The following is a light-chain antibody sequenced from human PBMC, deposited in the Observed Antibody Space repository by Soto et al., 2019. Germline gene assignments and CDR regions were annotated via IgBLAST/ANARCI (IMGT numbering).Light chain of an antibody. V-gene: IGKV3D-20*02. CDR3: QHYNNWPRT. CDR2: DAS. J-gene: IGKJ1*01. CDR1: QSVGSSY. Sequence: EVVLTQSPGTLSLSPGERATLSCRASQSVGSSYLAWYQQRPGQAPRLLIYDASNRATGIPARFSGSGSGTDFTLTISSLQSEDFAVYYCQHYNNWPRTFGQGTKVDIK.